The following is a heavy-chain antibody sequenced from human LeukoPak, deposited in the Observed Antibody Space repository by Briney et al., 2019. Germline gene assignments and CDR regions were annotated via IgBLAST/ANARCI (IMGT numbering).Heavy chain of an antibody. J-gene: IGHJ4*02. Sequence: PGGSLRLSCPASRLTFTTYAMRWVRQAPGKGLEWVSAISGSGDSTYYADSVKGRFTISRDNSKNTLYLQVNSLGAEDTAVYYCAKAHYIHFLDYWGQGTLVTVSS. V-gene: IGHV3-23*01. D-gene: IGHD2/OR15-2a*01. CDR2: ISGSGDST. CDR1: RLTFTTYA. CDR3: AKAHYIHFLDY.